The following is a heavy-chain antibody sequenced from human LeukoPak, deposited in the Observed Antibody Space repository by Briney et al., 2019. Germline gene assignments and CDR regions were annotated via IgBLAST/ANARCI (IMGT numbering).Heavy chain of an antibody. D-gene: IGHD3-22*01. V-gene: IGHV3-7*01. CDR1: GFTFSSYW. J-gene: IGHJ4*02. Sequence: GGSLRLSCAASGFTFSSYWMSWVRQAPGKGLEWVANIKQDGSEKYYVDSVKGRFTISRDNAKNSLYLQMNSLRAEDTAVYYCAREQVYDSSGYPPPAWGQGTLVTVSS. CDR2: IKQDGSEK. CDR3: AREQVYDSSGYPPPA.